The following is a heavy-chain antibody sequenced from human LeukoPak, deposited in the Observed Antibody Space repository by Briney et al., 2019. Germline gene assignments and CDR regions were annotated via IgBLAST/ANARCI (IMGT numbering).Heavy chain of an antibody. D-gene: IGHD3-16*01. CDR3: ARSLGETTFDY. V-gene: IGHV3-33*08. Sequence: GGSLRLSCAASGFTFSSYWMSWVRQAPGKGLEWVAVIYYDGSKKYYADSVKGRFTISRDNSKNTVHLEMSSLRVEDTAVYHCARSLGETTFDYWGQGTLVTVSP. CDR2: IYYDGSKK. CDR1: GFTFSSYW. J-gene: IGHJ4*02.